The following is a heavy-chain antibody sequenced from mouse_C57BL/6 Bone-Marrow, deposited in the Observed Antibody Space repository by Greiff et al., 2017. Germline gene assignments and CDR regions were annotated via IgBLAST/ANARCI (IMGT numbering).Heavy chain of an antibody. J-gene: IGHJ4*01. D-gene: IGHD2-5*01. Sequence: DVQLQESGAVLARPGASVKLSCKTSGYTFTSYWMHWVKQRPGQGLEWIGAIYPGNSDTSYNQKFKGKAKLTAVTSASTAYMELSSLTTEDSAVYYWTSAPYYSNCGYAMDYCCRGNAVTVSS. V-gene: IGHV1-5*01. CDR1: GYTFTSYW. CDR3: TSAPYYSNCGYAMDY. CDR2: IYPGNSDT.